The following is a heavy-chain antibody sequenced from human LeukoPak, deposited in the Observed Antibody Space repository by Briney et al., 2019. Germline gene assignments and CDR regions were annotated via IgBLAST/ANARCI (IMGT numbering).Heavy chain of an antibody. CDR1: GVTVSSNY. CDR2: IYNNGNT. D-gene: IGHD4-23*01. Sequence: GGSLRLSCAASGVTVSSNYMSWVRQAPGKGLEWVSVIYNNGNTYYAHSVKGRFTISRDNSKNTLYLQMNSLRAEDTAVHYCAREVTGGNPFDYWGQGTLVTVSS. CDR3: AREVTGGNPFDY. J-gene: IGHJ4*02. V-gene: IGHV3-53*01.